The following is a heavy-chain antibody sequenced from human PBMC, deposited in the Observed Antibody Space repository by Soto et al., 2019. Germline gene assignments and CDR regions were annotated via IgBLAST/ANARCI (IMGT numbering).Heavy chain of an antibody. D-gene: IGHD3-22*01. CDR2: ISGSGGST. CDR3: ASSYYYDSSGYYFGDLFDY. Sequence: GGSLRLSCAASGFTFSSYAMSWVRQAPGKGLEWVSAISGSGGSTYYADSVKGRFTISRDNSKNTLYLQMNSLRAEDTAVYYCASSYYYDSSGYYFGDLFDYWGQGTLVTVSS. CDR1: GFTFSSYA. J-gene: IGHJ4*02. V-gene: IGHV3-23*01.